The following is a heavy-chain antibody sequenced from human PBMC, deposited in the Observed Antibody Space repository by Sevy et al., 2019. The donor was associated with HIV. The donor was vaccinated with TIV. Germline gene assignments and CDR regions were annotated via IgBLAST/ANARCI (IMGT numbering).Heavy chain of an antibody. V-gene: IGHV4-59*01. CDR2: IYYSGST. J-gene: IGHJ3*02. Sequence: SETLSLTCTVSGGSISSYYWSWIRQPPGKGLEWIGYIYYSGSTNYNPSLKSRVTISVDTSKNQFSLKLSSVTAADTAVYYCARVARGAFDIWSQGTMVTVSS. CDR1: GGSISSYY. CDR3: ARVARGAFDI.